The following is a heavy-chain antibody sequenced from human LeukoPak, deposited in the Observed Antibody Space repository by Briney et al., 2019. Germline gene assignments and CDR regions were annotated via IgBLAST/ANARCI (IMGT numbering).Heavy chain of an antibody. CDR3: AREGSPYYYGSGTDV. V-gene: IGHV3-48*04. CDR2: ISSSSSTI. D-gene: IGHD3-10*01. CDR1: GFTSSSYS. Sequence: QPGGSLRLSCAASGFTSSSYSMNWVRQAPGKGLEWVSYISSSSSTIYYADSVKGRFTISRDNAKNSLYLQMNSLRAEDTAVYYCAREGSPYYYGSGTDVWGKGTTVTVSS. J-gene: IGHJ6*04.